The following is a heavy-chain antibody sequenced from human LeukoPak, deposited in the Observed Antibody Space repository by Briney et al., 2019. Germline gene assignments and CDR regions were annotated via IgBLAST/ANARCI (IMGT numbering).Heavy chain of an antibody. CDR3: VRGAQLIAAGIIDY. Sequence: GGSLGLSCAASGFTFSSSAMSWVRQAPGKGLEWVAVISYDGSNKYYADSVKGRFTISRDNSKNALYLQMNSLRTEDTAVYYCVRGAQLIAAGIIDYWGQGTLVTVSS. D-gene: IGHD6-13*01. J-gene: IGHJ4*02. V-gene: IGHV3-30-3*01. CDR1: GFTFSSSA. CDR2: ISYDGSNK.